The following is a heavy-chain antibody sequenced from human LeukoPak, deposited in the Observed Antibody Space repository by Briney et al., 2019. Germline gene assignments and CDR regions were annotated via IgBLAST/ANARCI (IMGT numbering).Heavy chain of an antibody. Sequence: GGSLRLSCADSGFTVSSNYMSWVRQAPGKGLEWVSVIYSGGSTYYADSVKGRFTISRDNSKNTLYLQMNSLRAEDTAVYYCASTRDSSGQAYWGQGTLVTVSS. J-gene: IGHJ4*02. V-gene: IGHV3-53*01. CDR3: ASTRDSSGQAY. CDR2: IYSGGST. D-gene: IGHD3-22*01. CDR1: GFTVSSNY.